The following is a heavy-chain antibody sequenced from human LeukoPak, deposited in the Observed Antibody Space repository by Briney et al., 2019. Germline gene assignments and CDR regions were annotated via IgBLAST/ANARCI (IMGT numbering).Heavy chain of an antibody. D-gene: IGHD2-15*01. CDR2: INHSGST. V-gene: IGHV4-34*01. Sequence: PSETLSLTCAVYGGSFSGYYCSWLRQPPGKGLEWIGEINHSGSTNYNPSLKSRVTISVDTSKNQFSLKLSSVTAADTAVYYCARGSRGSGGSCYRNWGQGTLVTVSS. CDR3: ARGSRGSGGSCYRN. J-gene: IGHJ4*02. CDR1: GGSFSGYY.